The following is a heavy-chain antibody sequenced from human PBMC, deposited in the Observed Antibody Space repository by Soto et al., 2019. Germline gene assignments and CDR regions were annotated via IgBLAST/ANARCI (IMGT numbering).Heavy chain of an antibody. Sequence: SLRLSCAASGFTFRSFTMNWVRQAPGKGLEWVSTISSNSAYIYYTDALRGRFTISGDNAKNSLHLQMNSLRAEDTAVYYCTRDASRDSSARGWFDPWGPGTLVTVSS. CDR1: GFTFRSFT. V-gene: IGHV3-21*01. J-gene: IGHJ5*02. CDR3: TRDASRDSSARGWFDP. D-gene: IGHD6-13*01. CDR2: ISSNSAYI.